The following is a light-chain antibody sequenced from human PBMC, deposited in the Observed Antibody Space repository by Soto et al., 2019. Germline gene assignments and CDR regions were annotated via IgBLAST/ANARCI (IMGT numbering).Light chain of an antibody. CDR2: KAS. V-gene: IGKV1-5*03. Sequence: DIQMTQSPSTLSASVGDRVTITCRASQSISSWLAWYQQKPGKAPKLLIYKASSLESGFPSRFSGSGSGTEFTLTIRSLQPDDVETYYCQQYNSYPYTFGQGTKLEIK. J-gene: IGKJ2*01. CDR1: QSISSW. CDR3: QQYNSYPYT.